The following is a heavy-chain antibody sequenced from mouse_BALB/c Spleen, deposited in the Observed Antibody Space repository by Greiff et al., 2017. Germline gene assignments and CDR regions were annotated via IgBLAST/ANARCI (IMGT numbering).Heavy chain of an antibody. CDR3: ASDYYYGSSPFAY. D-gene: IGHD1-1*01. J-gene: IGHJ3*01. Sequence: VQLKESGAELVKPGASVKLSCTASGFNIKDTYMHWVKQRPEQGLEWIGRIDPANGNTKYDPKFQGKATITADTSSNTAYLQLSSLTSEDTAVYYCASDYYYGSSPFAYWGQGTLVTVSA. CDR2: IDPANGNT. CDR1: GFNIKDTY. V-gene: IGHV14-3*02.